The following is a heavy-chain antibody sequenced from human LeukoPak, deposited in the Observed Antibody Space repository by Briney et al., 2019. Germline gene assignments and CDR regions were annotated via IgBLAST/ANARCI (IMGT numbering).Heavy chain of an antibody. CDR2: IYTGGTT. CDR3: ARDVGWLWALDY. D-gene: IGHD5-24*01. CDR1: GGSMKNYY. J-gene: IGHJ4*02. V-gene: IGHV4-4*07. Sequence: TSSETLSLTCTVSGGSMKNYYWSWIRQPAGKGLEWIGRIYTGGTTDYNPSLKSRVTISVDTSTNQFSLKLSSVTAADTAVYYCARDVGWLWALDYWGQGILATVSS.